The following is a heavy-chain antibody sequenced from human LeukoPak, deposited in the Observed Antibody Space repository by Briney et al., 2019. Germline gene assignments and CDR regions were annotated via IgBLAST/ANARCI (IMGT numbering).Heavy chain of an antibody. CDR2: ISRTSSYI. J-gene: IGHJ4*02. CDR1: GFTFSNYY. Sequence: GALRLSCAASGFTFSNYYMNWVRQAPGKGLGWISSISRTSSYIFYADSMKGRFIVSRDNAKNSLFLQMNSLRAEDTAVYYCGRAGDYWGQGTLVTVSS. D-gene: IGHD7-27*01. V-gene: IGHV3-21*06. CDR3: GRAGDY.